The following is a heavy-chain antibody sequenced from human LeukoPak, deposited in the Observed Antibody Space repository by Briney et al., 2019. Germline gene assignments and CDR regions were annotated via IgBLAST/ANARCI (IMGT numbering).Heavy chain of an antibody. CDR2: IYHSGST. CDR3: ARDGWELLRTRGWFDP. D-gene: IGHD1-26*01. Sequence: SETLSLTCTVSGYSISSSYYWGWIRQPPGKGLEWIGSIYHSGSTYYNPSLKSRVTISVDTSKNQFSLKLSSVTAADTAVYYCARDGWELLRTRGWFDPWGQGTLVTVSS. CDR1: GYSISSSYY. V-gene: IGHV4-38-2*02. J-gene: IGHJ5*02.